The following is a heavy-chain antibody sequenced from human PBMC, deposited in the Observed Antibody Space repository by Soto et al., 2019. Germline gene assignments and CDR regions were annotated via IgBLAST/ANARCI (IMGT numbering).Heavy chain of an antibody. D-gene: IGHD3-9*01. CDR2: IYYSGST. Sequence: ETLSLTCTVSGGSISSYYWSWIRQPPGKGLEWIGYIYYSGSTNYNPSLKSRVTISVDTSKNQFSLKLSSVTAADTAVYYCARDTGRAYYDILTGYYTQYNWFDPWGQGTLVTVSS. CDR1: GGSISSYY. J-gene: IGHJ5*02. CDR3: ARDTGRAYYDILTGYYTQYNWFDP. V-gene: IGHV4-59*01.